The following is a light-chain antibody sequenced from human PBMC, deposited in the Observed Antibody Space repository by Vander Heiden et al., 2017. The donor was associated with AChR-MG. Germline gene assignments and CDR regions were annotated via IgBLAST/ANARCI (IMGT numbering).Light chain of an antibody. Sequence: EIVMTQSPATLSVSPGERATPSCRASQSVSSNLAWYQQKPGQAPRLLIYGASTRATGSPARFSGSGSGTEFTLTISSLQSEDFAVYYCQQYNNWHSFGGGTKVEIK. J-gene: IGKJ4*01. V-gene: IGKV3-15*01. CDR3: QQYNNWHS. CDR1: QSVSSN. CDR2: GAS.